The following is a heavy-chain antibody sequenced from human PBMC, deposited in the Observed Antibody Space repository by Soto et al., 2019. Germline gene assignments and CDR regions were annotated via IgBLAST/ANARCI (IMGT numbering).Heavy chain of an antibody. Sequence: QVQLVESGGGVVQPGESLRLSCAASGFTFSSYAMHWVRQTPGKGLEWVAAISYDGTYKYHVDSVKGRLTISRDNSKNPRDLQMNSLRPEDTAVYYCAWRGGSVGVWHFDYWGQGSLVTVSS. J-gene: IGHJ4*02. CDR2: ISYDGTYK. CDR1: GFTFSSYA. V-gene: IGHV3-30*03. D-gene: IGHD3-16*01. CDR3: AWRGGSVGVWHFDY.